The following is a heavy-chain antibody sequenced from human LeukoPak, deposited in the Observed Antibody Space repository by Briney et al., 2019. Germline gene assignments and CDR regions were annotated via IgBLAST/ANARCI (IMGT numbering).Heavy chain of an antibody. CDR2: TNTVGSST. Sequence: GGSLRLSCAATGFIFSSYWMHWARHPPRKGLVWVSRTNTVGSSTSYADSVKGRFTISRDHAQNTPYLQMNSLRAEDTAGYYCASDFMYNVNCAVCWGQGTLVTVSS. CDR1: GFIFSSYW. CDR3: ASDFMYNVNCAVC. D-gene: IGHD1-14*01. J-gene: IGHJ4*02. V-gene: IGHV3-74*01.